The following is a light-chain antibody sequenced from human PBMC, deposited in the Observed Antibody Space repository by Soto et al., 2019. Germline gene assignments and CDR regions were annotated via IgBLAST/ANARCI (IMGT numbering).Light chain of an antibody. Sequence: QSVLTQPPSASGTPGQRVTISCSGSRSNIGDNAVNWYQQLPGTAPKLLIYGNNQRPSGVPDRFSGSKSGTSASLTISGLQSEDEADYSCAAWDDSLNADVFGPGP. CDR1: RSNIGDNA. CDR3: AAWDDSLNADV. V-gene: IGLV1-44*01. CDR2: GNN. J-gene: IGLJ1*01.